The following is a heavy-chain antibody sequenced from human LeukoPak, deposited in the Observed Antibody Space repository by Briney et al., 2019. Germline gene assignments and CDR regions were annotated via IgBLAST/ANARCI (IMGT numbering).Heavy chain of an antibody. Sequence: GGSLRLSCAASGFTFDDYGMSWVRQAPGKGLEWVSGINWNGGSTAYADSVKGRFTISRDNAKNSLFLQMNSLRAEDTAFYYCARDGRQWLVKAFFDCWGQGTLVTVSS. CDR3: ARDGRQWLVKAFFDC. CDR1: GFTFDDYG. D-gene: IGHD6-19*01. V-gene: IGHV3-20*04. CDR2: INWNGGST. J-gene: IGHJ4*02.